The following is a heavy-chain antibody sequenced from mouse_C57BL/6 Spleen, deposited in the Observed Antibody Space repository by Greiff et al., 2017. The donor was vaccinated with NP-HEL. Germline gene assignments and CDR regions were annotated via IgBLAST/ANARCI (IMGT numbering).Heavy chain of an antibody. V-gene: IGHV1-82*01. CDR2: IYPGDGDT. D-gene: IGHD3-1*01. Sequence: VQLQQSGPELVKPGASVKISCKASGYAFSSSWMNWVKQRPGKGLEWIGRIYPGDGDTNYNGKFKGKAILTADKSSSTAYMQLSSLTSEDSAVYFCARGISGYFDVWGPGTTVTVAS. CDR3: ARGISGYFDV. J-gene: IGHJ1*01. CDR1: GYAFSSSW.